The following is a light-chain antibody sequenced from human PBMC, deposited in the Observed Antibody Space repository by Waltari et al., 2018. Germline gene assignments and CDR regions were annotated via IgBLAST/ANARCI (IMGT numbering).Light chain of an antibody. CDR1: QSLLHSNGNTY. Sequence: DVVMTQSPLSLPITPGQPASMTCRSSQSLLHSNGNTYLSWFLQKPGQPPRRLIYKVSNRDSVVPDRFSGSGAGTDFTLKISRVEAEDVGLYYCMQGTHFPFTFGPGTKLDIK. J-gene: IGKJ3*01. CDR2: KVS. V-gene: IGKV2-30*02. CDR3: MQGTHFPFT.